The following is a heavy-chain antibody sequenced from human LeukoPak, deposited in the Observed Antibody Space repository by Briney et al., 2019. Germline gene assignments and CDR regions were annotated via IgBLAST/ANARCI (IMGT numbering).Heavy chain of an antibody. CDR3: ARVGSGSYYSATFDY. D-gene: IGHD3-10*01. Sequence: GGSLRLSCAASGFTFDDYAMHWVRQAPGKGLEWVSGIRWDRGTVGYAGSVKGRFTMSRDNAKTSVYLQMNSLRTEDTAVYYCARVGSGSYYSATFDYWGQGTLVTVSS. V-gene: IGHV3-9*01. CDR1: GFTFDDYA. CDR2: IRWDRGTV. J-gene: IGHJ4*02.